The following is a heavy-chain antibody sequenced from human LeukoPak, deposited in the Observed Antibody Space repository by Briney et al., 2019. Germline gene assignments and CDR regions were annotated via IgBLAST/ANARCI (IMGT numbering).Heavy chain of an antibody. J-gene: IGHJ4*02. V-gene: IGHV1-24*01. D-gene: IGHD4-23*01. CDR1: GYSLIDLS. CDR3: AADTQKTVVPSTDH. CDR2: FDPDDGET. Sequence: ASVKASCKVSGYSLIDLSMYWVRQAPGKGLEWMGGFDPDDGETTYAQRFQGRVTITEDTSTDTAYMELTNLRSDDTAVYYCAADTQKTVVPSTDHWGQGTLVTVSS.